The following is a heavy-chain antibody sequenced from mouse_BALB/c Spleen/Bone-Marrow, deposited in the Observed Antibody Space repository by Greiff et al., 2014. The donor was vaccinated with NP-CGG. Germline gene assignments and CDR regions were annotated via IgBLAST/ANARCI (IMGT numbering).Heavy chain of an antibody. J-gene: IGHJ1*01. CDR1: GYTFTSYW. Sequence: DLVKPGASVKLSCKASGYTFTSYWINWIKRRPGQGLEWIGRIAPGSGSTYYNEMFKGKTTLTVDTSSSTAYIQLSSLSSEDSDVYFCARERYGYDGWYFDVWGAGTTVTVSS. D-gene: IGHD2-2*01. V-gene: IGHV1S41*01. CDR2: IAPGSGST. CDR3: ARERYGYDGWYFDV.